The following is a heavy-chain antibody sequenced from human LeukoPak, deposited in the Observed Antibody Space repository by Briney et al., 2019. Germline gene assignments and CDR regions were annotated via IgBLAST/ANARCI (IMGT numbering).Heavy chain of an antibody. J-gene: IGHJ4*02. Sequence: GESLKISCKGSGYDFAHYWLGWVRQMPGKGLEWMGIIYPGDSDTRYSPSFQGQVTISADKSISTAYLQWSSLKASDTAMYYCAKGFCSGGSCTKFDYWGREPRVTVSS. V-gene: IGHV5-51*01. D-gene: IGHD2-15*01. CDR3: AKGFCSGGSCTKFDY. CDR1: GYDFAHYW. CDR2: IYPGDSDT.